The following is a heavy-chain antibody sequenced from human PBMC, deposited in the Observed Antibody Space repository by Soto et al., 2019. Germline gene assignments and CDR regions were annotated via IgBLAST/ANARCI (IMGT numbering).Heavy chain of an antibody. D-gene: IGHD3-16*01. CDR3: ARDGYVDASGQFAS. CDR1: GFSFSSNW. V-gene: IGHV3-74*01. J-gene: IGHJ4*02. Sequence: EVQLVESGGGLVQPGGSLRLSCAASGFSFSSNWMHWVRQAPGKGLVWVSRINSDGSSAAYADYVKGRFTISRDNAKNTLFLQMNSLRAEDTAVYYCARDGYVDASGQFASWGQGTLVTVSS. CDR2: INSDGSSA.